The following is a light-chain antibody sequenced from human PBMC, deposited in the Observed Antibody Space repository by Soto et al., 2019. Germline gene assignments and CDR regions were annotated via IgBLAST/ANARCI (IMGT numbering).Light chain of an antibody. J-gene: IGLJ3*02. CDR2: EVS. Sequence: QSALTQPASVSGSPGQSITISCTGTSSDVGGYNYVSWYQQHPGKAPKLIIYEVSNRPSGVSNRFSGSKSGNTASLTISGLQAEDEADYYCSSYTSTSTRMFGGGTKLTV. CDR3: SSYTSTSTRM. CDR1: SSDVGGYNY. V-gene: IGLV2-14*01.